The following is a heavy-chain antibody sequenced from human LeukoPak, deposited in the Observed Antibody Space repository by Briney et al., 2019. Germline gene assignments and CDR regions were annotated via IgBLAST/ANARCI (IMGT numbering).Heavy chain of an antibody. V-gene: IGHV3-74*01. CDR2: ITGDGSDI. CDR1: GFTLNKYW. D-gene: IGHD4-17*01. CDR3: ARDAYTTTSNWLDP. Sequence: GGSLRLSCEASGFTLNKYWMHWVRQAPGKGLVWVSRITGDGSDIAYADSVKGRFTVSRDDAKNILFLQMTSLRVEDTAIYYCARDAYTTTSNWLDPWGQGTLVAVSS. J-gene: IGHJ5*02.